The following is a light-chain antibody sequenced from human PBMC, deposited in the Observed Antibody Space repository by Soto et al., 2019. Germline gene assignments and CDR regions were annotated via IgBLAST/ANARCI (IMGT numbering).Light chain of an antibody. Sequence: EIVLTQSPGTLSLSPGERATLSCRASQSVSDNLSWYRQKPGQAPSLLIYAASTRAAGIPARFSGGGSGTEFTLTISSLQSEDFAVYYCQQYNNWPRTFGHGTKVDIK. CDR2: AAS. V-gene: IGKV3-15*01. CDR1: QSVSDN. J-gene: IGKJ1*01. CDR3: QQYNNWPRT.